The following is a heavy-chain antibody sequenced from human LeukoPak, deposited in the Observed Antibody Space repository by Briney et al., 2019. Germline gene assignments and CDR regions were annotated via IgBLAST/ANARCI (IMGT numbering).Heavy chain of an antibody. J-gene: IGHJ4*02. Sequence: GSLRLSCAASGFIFTGYFMSWIRQPPGKGLEWIGSIYYSGSTYYNPSLKSRVTISVDTSKNQFSLKLSSVTAADTAVYYCASGWTAGAIDYWGQGTLVTVSS. CDR3: ASGWTAGAIDY. CDR1: GFIFTGYF. D-gene: IGHD2-15*01. V-gene: IGHV4-39*01. CDR2: IYYSGST.